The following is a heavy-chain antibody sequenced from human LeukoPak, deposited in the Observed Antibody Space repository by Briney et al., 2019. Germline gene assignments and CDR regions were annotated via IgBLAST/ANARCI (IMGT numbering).Heavy chain of an antibody. Sequence: PGGSLRLSCAASGLTFYSYGMSWVRQAPGKGLEWVSAISGSGGSTYYADSVKGRFTISRYNSKNTLYLQMNSLRAEDTAVYYCAKERVYYYGSGSYSNWFDPWGQGTLVTVSS. V-gene: IGHV3-23*01. CDR3: AKERVYYYGSGSYSNWFDP. D-gene: IGHD3-10*01. CDR2: ISGSGGST. CDR1: GLTFYSYG. J-gene: IGHJ5*02.